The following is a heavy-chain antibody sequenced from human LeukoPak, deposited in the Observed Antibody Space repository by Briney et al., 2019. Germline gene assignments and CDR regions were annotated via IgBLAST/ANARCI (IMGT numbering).Heavy chain of an antibody. CDR3: ARTIFGVVSLNWFDP. CDR1: GYTFTGYY. J-gene: IGHJ5*02. CDR2: INPNSGGT. V-gene: IGHV1-2*02. Sequence: GASVKVSCKASGYTFTGYYMHWVRQAPGQGLEWMGWINPNSGGTNYAQKFQGRVTMTRDTSISTAYMELSRLRSDDTAVYYCARTIFGVVSLNWFDPWGQGTLVTVSS. D-gene: IGHD3-3*01.